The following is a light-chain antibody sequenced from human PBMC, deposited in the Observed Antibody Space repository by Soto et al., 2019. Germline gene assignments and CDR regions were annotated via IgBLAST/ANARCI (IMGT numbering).Light chain of an antibody. CDR1: QSISSW. J-gene: IGKJ1*01. Sequence: DIQMTQSPSTLSASVGDRVTITCRASQSISSWLAWYQQKPGRAPKLLIYKASSLETGVPSRFSGSGSGTEFTLIISSLQPDDFASNYCQQYGSSSPWTFGQGTKVELK. CDR3: QQYGSSSPWT. CDR2: KAS. V-gene: IGKV1-5*03.